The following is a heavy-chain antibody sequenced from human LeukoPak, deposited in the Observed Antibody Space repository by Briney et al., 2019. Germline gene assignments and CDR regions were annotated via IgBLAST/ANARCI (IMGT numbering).Heavy chain of an antibody. D-gene: IGHD1-26*01. V-gene: IGHV3-7*01. Sequence: PGGSLRLSCVASGFTFTNNWMTWVRQVPGKGVEWVANIKPDDSEKYYVDSVKGRFTISRDNAKNSLYLQMNSLRAEDTAVYYCARQSYGEAFDIWGQGTMVTVSS. CDR2: IKPDDSEK. CDR1: GFTFTNNW. CDR3: ARQSYGEAFDI. J-gene: IGHJ3*02.